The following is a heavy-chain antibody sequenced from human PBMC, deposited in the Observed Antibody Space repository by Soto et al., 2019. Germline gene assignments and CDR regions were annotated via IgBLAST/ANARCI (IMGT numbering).Heavy chain of an antibody. CDR2: ISSSSSYI. J-gene: IGHJ4*02. V-gene: IGHV3-21*01. CDR3: ARDESAFGIAVAGTVDY. D-gene: IGHD6-19*01. Sequence: GSLRLSCAASGVTFSSYSMNWVRQAPGKGLEWVSSISSSSSYIYYADSVKGRFTISRDNAKNSLYLQMNSLRAEDTAEYYCARDESAFGIAVAGTVDYWGQGTLVTVSS. CDR1: GVTFSSYS.